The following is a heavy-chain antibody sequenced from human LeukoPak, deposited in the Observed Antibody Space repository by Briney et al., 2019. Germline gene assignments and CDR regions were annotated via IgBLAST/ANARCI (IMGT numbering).Heavy chain of an antibody. Sequence: SETLSLTCTVSGGSISGYYWSWIRQPPGKGLEWIGYIYYSGSTNYNPSLKSRVTISVDTSKNQFSLKLSSVTAADTAVYYCARHRYDFWSGYYNYWGQGTLVTVSS. D-gene: IGHD3-3*01. CDR2: IYYSGST. V-gene: IGHV4-59*08. J-gene: IGHJ4*02. CDR1: GGSISGYY. CDR3: ARHRYDFWSGYYNY.